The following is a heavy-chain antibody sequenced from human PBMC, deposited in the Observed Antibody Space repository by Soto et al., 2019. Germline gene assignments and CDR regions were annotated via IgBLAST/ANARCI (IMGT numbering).Heavy chain of an antibody. CDR2: INPNSGGT. V-gene: IGHV1-2*04. Sequence: QVQLVQSGAEVKKPGASVKVSCKASGYTFTGYYMHWVRQAPGQGLEWMGWINPNSGGTNYAQKFKGWVTMTRDTSISTAYMELSRLRSDDTAVYYCARNEVYSSSWYSMNYGMDVWGQGTTVTVSS. CDR3: ARNEVYSSSWYSMNYGMDV. CDR1: GYTFTGYY. J-gene: IGHJ6*02. D-gene: IGHD6-13*01.